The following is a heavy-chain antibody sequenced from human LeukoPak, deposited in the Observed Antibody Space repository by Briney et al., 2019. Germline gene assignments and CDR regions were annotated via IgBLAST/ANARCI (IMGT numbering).Heavy chain of an antibody. Sequence: SETLSLTCTVSGDSISSGSFYWSWIRQPAGKRLEWIGRIYTSGGTDYNPSLKSRVTISVDTSKNQFSLKLKSVTAADTAVYYCARGSSLYDYWGQGTLVTVSS. CDR3: ARGSSLYDY. D-gene: IGHD6-13*01. J-gene: IGHJ4*02. CDR2: IYTSGGT. V-gene: IGHV4-61*02. CDR1: GDSISSGSFY.